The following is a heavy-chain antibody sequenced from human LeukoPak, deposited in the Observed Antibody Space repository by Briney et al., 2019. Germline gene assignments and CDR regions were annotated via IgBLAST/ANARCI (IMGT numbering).Heavy chain of an antibody. V-gene: IGHV1-18*01. Sequence: ASVKVSCKASGYSFPSYGISWVRQAPGQGPEWMGWISPYNDNTNYAQKLQGRATLTTDTSTSTAYMELRSLRSDDTAVYYCARLAATTGIDYWGQGTLVTVSS. CDR2: ISPYNDNT. CDR3: ARLAATTGIDY. CDR1: GYSFPSYG. J-gene: IGHJ4*02. D-gene: IGHD2-15*01.